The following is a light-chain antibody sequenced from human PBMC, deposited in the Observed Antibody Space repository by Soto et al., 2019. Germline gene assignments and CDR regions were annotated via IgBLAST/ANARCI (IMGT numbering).Light chain of an antibody. CDR2: GAS. Sequence: EIVMTQSPATLSVSPGERATLSCRASQSVSSNLAWYQQTPGQAPRLLIYGASSRATGIPDRFSGSGSGTDFTLTISRLEPEDFAVYYCQQYGSSPSIPFGQGTRLEIK. CDR3: QQYGSSPSIP. V-gene: IGKV3-20*01. CDR1: QSVSSN. J-gene: IGKJ5*01.